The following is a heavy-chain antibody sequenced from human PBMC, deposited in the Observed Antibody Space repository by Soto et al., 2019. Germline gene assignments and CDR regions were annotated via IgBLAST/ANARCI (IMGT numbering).Heavy chain of an antibody. CDR2: IIPIFGTA. Sequence: ASVKVSFKASGGTFSSYAISWLRQAPGQGLEWMGGIIPIFGTANYAQKFQGRVTITADESTSTACMELSSLRSEDTAVYYCARASSSTSCYDYWGQGTLVTVSS. V-gene: IGHV1-69*13. CDR3: ARASSSTSCYDY. D-gene: IGHD2-2*01. J-gene: IGHJ4*02. CDR1: GGTFSSYA.